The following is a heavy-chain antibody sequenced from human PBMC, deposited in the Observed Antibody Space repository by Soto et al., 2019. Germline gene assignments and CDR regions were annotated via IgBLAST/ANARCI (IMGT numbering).Heavy chain of an antibody. J-gene: IGHJ6*02. Sequence: PGGSLRLSCAASGFTFSSYSMNWVRQAPGKGLEWVSSISSSSSTIYYADSVKGRFTISRDNAKNSLYLQMNSLRDEDTAVYYCARGSPGGYGMDVWGQGTTVTVSS. CDR3: ARGSPGGYGMDV. CDR2: ISSSSSTI. V-gene: IGHV3-48*02. CDR1: GFTFSSYS. D-gene: IGHD3-10*01.